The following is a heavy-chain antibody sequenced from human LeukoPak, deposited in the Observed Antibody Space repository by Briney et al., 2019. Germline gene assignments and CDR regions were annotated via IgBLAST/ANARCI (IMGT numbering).Heavy chain of an antibody. J-gene: IGHJ4*02. D-gene: IGHD2-2*01. V-gene: IGHV3-30*03. Sequence: SGGSLRLSCAASGFTFNDYYMSWIRQAPGKGLEWVAVISYDGSNKYYADSVKGRFTISRDNSKNTLYLQMNSLRAEDTAVYYCARDLRQYRSAFDYWGQGTLVTVSS. CDR1: GFTFNDYY. CDR3: ARDLRQYRSAFDY. CDR2: ISYDGSNK.